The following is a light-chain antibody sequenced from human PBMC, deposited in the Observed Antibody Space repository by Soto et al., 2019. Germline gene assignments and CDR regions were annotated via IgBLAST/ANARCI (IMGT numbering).Light chain of an antibody. Sequence: EILLTQSPGTLSLSPGERATLSCRASQSVSSSYLSWYQQKPGQAPRLLIYGASTRATGIPARFSGSGSGTEFTLTISSLQSEDFAVYYCQQYNNWPPAWTFGQGTKVDIK. CDR2: GAS. CDR1: QSVSSSY. CDR3: QQYNNWPPAWT. J-gene: IGKJ1*01. V-gene: IGKV3-15*01.